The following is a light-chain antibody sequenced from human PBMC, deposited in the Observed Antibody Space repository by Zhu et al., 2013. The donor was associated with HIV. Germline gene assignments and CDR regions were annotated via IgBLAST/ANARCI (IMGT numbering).Light chain of an antibody. J-gene: IGKJ1*01. V-gene: IGKV1-16*02. CDR1: HGVAFD. CDR2: GAT. CDR3: QQYYDAPT. Sequence: DIQMTQSPSSVSASVGDTVSITCRASHGVAFDLGWFQQKPHKAPKSLVYGATNLQSGVPSNFRGSGSGTNFTLTISSLQAEDVAIYYCQQYYDAPTFGQGTKVEVK.